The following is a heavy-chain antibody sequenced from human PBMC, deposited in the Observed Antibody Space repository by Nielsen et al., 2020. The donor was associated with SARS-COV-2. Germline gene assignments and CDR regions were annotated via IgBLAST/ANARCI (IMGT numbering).Heavy chain of an antibody. CDR3: VRDSSVVIWSGYPVD. CDR1: GFTFDDYA. D-gene: IGHD3-3*01. Sequence: GGSLRLSCAGSGFTFDDYAMHWVRQGPGKGLEWVSGISWNSGNIGYADSVKGRFTISRDNAKNSLYLQMNSLRAEDTAVYYCVRDSSVVIWSGYPVDWGQGTLVTVSS. V-gene: IGHV3-9*01. CDR2: ISWNSGNI. J-gene: IGHJ4*02.